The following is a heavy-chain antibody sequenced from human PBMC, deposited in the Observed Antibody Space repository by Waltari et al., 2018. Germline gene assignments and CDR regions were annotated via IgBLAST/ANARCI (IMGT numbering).Heavy chain of an antibody. CDR2: ISGNSDSI. CDR3: ARGMDY. CDR1: GFTFSAYS. Sequence: EVQLVESGGGLVQPGGSLRLSCVASGFTFSAYSMNWVRQAPGKGLEWVSDISGNSDSIYDGNSMKGRFTISRDNARNSVYLQMNSLRAEDTAVYYWARGMDYWGQGTLVTVSS. J-gene: IGHJ4*02. V-gene: IGHV3-48*04.